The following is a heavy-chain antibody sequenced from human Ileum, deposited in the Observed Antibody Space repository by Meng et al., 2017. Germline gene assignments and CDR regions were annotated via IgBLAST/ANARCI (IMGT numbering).Heavy chain of an antibody. CDR3: SRTSYYDNSGYYPG. CDR1: GGSFSGYY. CDR2: INHSGST. V-gene: IGHV4-34*01. D-gene: IGHD3-22*01. Sequence: QGQLPQWGAGLLKPSDTLSLTCAVYGGSFSGYYWSWIRQPPGKGLEWIGEINHSGSTNYNPSLKSRVTISVDTSKNQFSLKLSSVTAADTAVYYCSRTSYYDNSGYYPGWGQGTLVTVSS. J-gene: IGHJ4*02.